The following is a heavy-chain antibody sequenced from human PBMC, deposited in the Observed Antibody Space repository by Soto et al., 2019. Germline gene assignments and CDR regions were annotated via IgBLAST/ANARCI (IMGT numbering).Heavy chain of an antibody. D-gene: IGHD2-21*01. J-gene: IGHJ4*02. CDR2: IYHSGST. V-gene: IGHV4-4*02. CDR1: SGSISSSNW. Sequence: SETMSLTSAVSSGSISSSNWWSWVSKTPGKGLEWIGEIYHSGSTNYNPSLKSRVSMSVDTSKDQFSLKLSSMTAADAAVYYCARGGEGTPLLPVDSWGQGILVTVSS. CDR3: ARGGEGTPLLPVDS.